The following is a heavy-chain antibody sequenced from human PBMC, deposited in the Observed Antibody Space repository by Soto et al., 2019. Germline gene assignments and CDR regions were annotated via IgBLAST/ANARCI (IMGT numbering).Heavy chain of an antibody. CDR3: ARGGSDYQELAGAFDI. D-gene: IGHD5-12*01. Sequence: EVQLVESGGGLVQPGGSLRLSCADSGFTFSSYWMSWVRQSPGTGLEWVSNIKQDDSEKYKVDSVQGRFNISRDNAKNSLYLQMDSLRAEDTAVYYCARGGSDYQELAGAFDICGPGTMVTVSS. J-gene: IGHJ3*02. CDR2: IKQDDSEK. V-gene: IGHV3-7*01. CDR1: GFTFSSYW.